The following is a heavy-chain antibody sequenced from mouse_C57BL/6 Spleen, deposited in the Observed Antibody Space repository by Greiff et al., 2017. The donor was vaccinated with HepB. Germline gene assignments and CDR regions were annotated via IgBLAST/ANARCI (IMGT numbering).Heavy chain of an antibody. J-gene: IGHJ3*01. CDR3: ARRDYGSPFAY. CDR1: GYSITSGYY. D-gene: IGHD1-1*01. Sequence: EVQLMESGPGLVKPSQSLSLTCSVTGYSITSGYYWNWIRQFPGNKLEWMGYISYDGSNNYNPSLKNRISITRDTSKNQFFLKLNSVTTEDTATYYCARRDYGSPFAYWGQGTLVTVSA. CDR2: ISYDGSN. V-gene: IGHV3-6*01.